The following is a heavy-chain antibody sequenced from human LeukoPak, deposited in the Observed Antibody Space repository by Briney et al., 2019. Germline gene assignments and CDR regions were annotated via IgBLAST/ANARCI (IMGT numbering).Heavy chain of an antibody. D-gene: IGHD3-3*01. V-gene: IGHV3-21*01. CDR2: IKPSRCYI. Sequence: PVGSLRLSCAVSGFTFKDYCMNWVRQAPGKGLEWVSSIKPSRCYIYYADSVKGRFTISRDNAKKSLYLQMNSLRAEDTAVYYCARDSGRFLEWMTYVDVWGRGTSVTFSS. CDR3: ARDSGRFLEWMTYVDV. J-gene: IGHJ6*03. CDR1: GFTFKDYC.